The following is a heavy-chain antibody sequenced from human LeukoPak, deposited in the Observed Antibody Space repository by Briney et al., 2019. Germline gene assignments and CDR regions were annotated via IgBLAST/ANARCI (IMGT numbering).Heavy chain of an antibody. V-gene: IGHV1-18*01. J-gene: IGHJ5*02. Sequence: GASVKVSCKASGYTFTSYGISWVRQAPGQGPEWMGWISAYNGNTNYAQKLQGRVTMTTDTSTSTAYMELRSLRSDDTAVYYCARDNNPNVLRYFDWLLPQGGPWGQGTLVTVSS. CDR1: GYTFTSYG. CDR2: ISAYNGNT. CDR3: ARDNNPNVLRYFDWLLPQGGP. D-gene: IGHD3-9*01.